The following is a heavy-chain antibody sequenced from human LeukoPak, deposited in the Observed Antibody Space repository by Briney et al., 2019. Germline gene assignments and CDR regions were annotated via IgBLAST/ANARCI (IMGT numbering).Heavy chain of an antibody. CDR2: IYYSGST. J-gene: IGHJ3*02. D-gene: IGHD5-12*01. CDR3: ARSIVATTGAFDI. CDR1: GGSFSGYY. Sequence: KSSETLSLTCAVYGGSFSGYYWSWIRQPPGKGLEWIGYIYYSGSTYYNPSLKSRVTISVDTSKNQFSLKLSSVTAADTAVYYCARSIVATTGAFDIWGQGTMVTASS. V-gene: IGHV4-30-4*01.